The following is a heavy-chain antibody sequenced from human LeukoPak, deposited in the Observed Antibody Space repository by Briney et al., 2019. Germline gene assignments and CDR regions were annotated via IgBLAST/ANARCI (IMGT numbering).Heavy chain of an antibody. CDR3: ARDRGVVPADNGMDV. D-gene: IGHD2-2*01. Sequence: PGGSLRLSCAASGFTFSSYSMNWVRQAPGKGLEWIGYIYYSGSTNYNPSLKSRVTISVDTSKNQFSLKLSSVTAADTAVYYCARDRGVVPADNGMDVWGQGTTVTVSS. V-gene: IGHV4-59*01. CDR1: GFTFSSYS. J-gene: IGHJ6*02. CDR2: IYYSGST.